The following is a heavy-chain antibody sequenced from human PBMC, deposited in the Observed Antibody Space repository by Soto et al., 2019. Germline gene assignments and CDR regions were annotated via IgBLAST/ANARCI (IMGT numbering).Heavy chain of an antibody. J-gene: IGHJ4*02. CDR2: ISGSGDST. V-gene: IGHV3-23*01. Sequence: EVQLLESGGGLVQPGGSLRLSCAASGFTFSSYAMSWVRQAPVKGLEWVSAISGSGDSTYYADSVKGRFTISRDNSKNTLYLQMNSLRAEDTAVYYCAANYYGSGSYFVYWGQGTLVTVSS. D-gene: IGHD3-10*01. CDR3: AANYYGSGSYFVY. CDR1: GFTFSSYA.